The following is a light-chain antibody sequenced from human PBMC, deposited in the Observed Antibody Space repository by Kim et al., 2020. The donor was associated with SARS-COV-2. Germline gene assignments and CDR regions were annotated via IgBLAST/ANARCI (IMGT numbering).Light chain of an antibody. V-gene: IGLV6-57*03. Sequence: TPSCTPSSGPFASSYVQWFQQRPGSVPTTVIFGSYQRPSGVPDRFSGSVDSSSNSASLTISGLKTEDEGYYYCQSYDDTIVVFGGGTQLTVL. CDR3: QSYDDTIVV. CDR1: SGPFASSY. CDR2: GSY. J-gene: IGLJ2*01.